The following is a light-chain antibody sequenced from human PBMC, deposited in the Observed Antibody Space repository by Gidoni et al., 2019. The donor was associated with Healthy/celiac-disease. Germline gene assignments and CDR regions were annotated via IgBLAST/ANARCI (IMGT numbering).Light chain of an antibody. V-gene: IGLV3-1*01. CDR1: KLGDKY. Sequence: SYELTQPPSVSVSPGQTASIPCSGDKLGDKYACWYQQKPGQSPVLVIFQDSQRPSGIPERFSGSNSGNTTTLTISGTQAMYEADYYCQAWDSSTVVFGGGTKLTVL. CDR3: QAWDSSTVV. J-gene: IGLJ2*01. CDR2: QDS.